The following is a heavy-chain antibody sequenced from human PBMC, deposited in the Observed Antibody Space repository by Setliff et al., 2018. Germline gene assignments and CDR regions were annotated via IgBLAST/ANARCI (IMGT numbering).Heavy chain of an antibody. CDR2: INHSGGST. CDR1: GFTFNRFA. V-gene: IGHV3-23*01. D-gene: IGHD2-2*01. Sequence: GGSLRLSCAASGFTFNRFAMSWVRQTPGKGLEWVSAINHSGGSTYYADPVKGRFTISRDNSKNTLYLQMNTLRPEDTAMYFCARVHDGPFSYELKWISFDHWGQGNLVTVSS. CDR3: ARVHDGPFSYELKWISFDH. J-gene: IGHJ4*02.